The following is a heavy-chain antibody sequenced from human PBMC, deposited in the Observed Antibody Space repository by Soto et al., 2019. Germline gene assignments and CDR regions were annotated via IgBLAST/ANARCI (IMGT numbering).Heavy chain of an antibody. Sequence: SETLSLTCAVSGVSISSGNWWTWVRQTPQRGLEYIGEIFHDGTANYYPSFERRVAISVDTSKNQFSLKLTSVTAADTAIYFCARRVYDTRLNYMFFDFWGQGALVTVSS. CDR3: ARRVYDTRLNYMFFDF. J-gene: IGHJ4*02. V-gene: IGHV4-4*02. CDR2: IFHDGTA. CDR1: GVSISSGNW. D-gene: IGHD3-10*01.